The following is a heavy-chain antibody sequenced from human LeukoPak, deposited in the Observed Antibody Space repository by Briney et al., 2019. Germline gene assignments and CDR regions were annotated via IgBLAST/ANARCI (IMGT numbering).Heavy chain of an antibody. V-gene: IGHV3-21*01. D-gene: IGHD3-10*01. CDR2: ISSSSSYI. CDR1: GFTFSSYS. CDR3: ARDYGRSRDYGMDV. J-gene: IGHJ6*02. Sequence: GGSLRLSCAASGFTFSSYSMNWVRQAPGKGLEWVSSISSSSSYIYYADSVKGRFTISRDNAKNSLYLQMNSLRAEDTAVYYCARDYGRSRDYGMDVWGQGTTVTVSS.